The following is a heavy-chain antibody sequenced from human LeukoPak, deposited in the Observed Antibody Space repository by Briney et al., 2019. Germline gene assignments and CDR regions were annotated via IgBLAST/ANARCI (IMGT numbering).Heavy chain of an antibody. CDR2: INGNGRGS. CDR3: ARGSTTVTTKDYFDS. Sequence: PGGSLRLSCAASGFTFSSYLMHWVRQVPGKGLLWVARINGNGRGSSYGDSLEGRFTISRDNAENTLYLEMNSLRDDDTAVYYCARGSTTVTTKDYFDSWGQGTQVTVSS. CDR1: GFTFSSYL. J-gene: IGHJ5*01. D-gene: IGHD4-17*01. V-gene: IGHV3-74*01.